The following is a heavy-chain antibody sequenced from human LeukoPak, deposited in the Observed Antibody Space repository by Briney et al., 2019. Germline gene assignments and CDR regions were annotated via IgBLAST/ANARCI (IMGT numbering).Heavy chain of an antibody. D-gene: IGHD6-13*01. V-gene: IGHV4-34*01. Sequence: KPSETLSLTCAVYGGSFSGYYWSWIRQPPGKGLEWLGEINHSGSTNYNPSLKSRVTISVDTSKNQFSLKLSSVTAADTAVYYCARSDRAGVDYWGQGTLVTVSS. CDR2: INHSGST. J-gene: IGHJ4*02. CDR1: GGSFSGYY. CDR3: ARSDRAGVDY.